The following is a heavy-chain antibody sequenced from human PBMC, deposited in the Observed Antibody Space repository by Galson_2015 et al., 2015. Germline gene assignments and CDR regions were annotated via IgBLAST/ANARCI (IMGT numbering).Heavy chain of an antibody. CDR2: IKQDGSEK. V-gene: IGHV3-7*03. D-gene: IGHD3-10*01. Sequence: SLRLSCAAFGFTFSNYWMSWVRQAPGKGLEWVANIKQDGSEKYYVDSVKGRFTISRDNAKNSLYLQMNSLRAEDTAIYYCASQTWTGYFDYWGQGILVTVSS. J-gene: IGHJ4*02. CDR3: ASQTWTGYFDY. CDR1: GFTFSNYW.